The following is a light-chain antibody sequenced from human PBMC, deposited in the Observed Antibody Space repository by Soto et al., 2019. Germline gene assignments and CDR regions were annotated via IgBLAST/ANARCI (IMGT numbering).Light chain of an antibody. CDR2: DVS. J-gene: IGLJ1*01. Sequence: QSALTQPRSASGSPGQSVTVSCIGTSSDVGDYNSVSWYQQHPGKAPKLMIYDVSKRPSGVPDRFSGSKSGNTASLTISGLQAEDEAEYYCCSYVGGYSYVFGIGTKVTVL. CDR3: CSYVGGYSYV. V-gene: IGLV2-11*01. CDR1: SSDVGDYNS.